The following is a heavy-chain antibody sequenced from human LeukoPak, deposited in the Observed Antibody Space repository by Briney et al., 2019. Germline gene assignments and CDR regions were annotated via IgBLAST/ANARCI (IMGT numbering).Heavy chain of an antibody. CDR3: ARESRQQLAIDY. V-gene: IGHV4-39*07. D-gene: IGHD6-13*01. CDR1: GGSISSSSYY. J-gene: IGHJ4*02. CDR2: IYYSGST. Sequence: ASETLSLTCTVSGGSISSSSYYWGWIRQPPGKGLEWIGSIYYSGSTYYNPSLKSRVTISVDTSKNQFSLKLSSVTAADTAVYYCARESRQQLAIDYWGQGTLVTVSS.